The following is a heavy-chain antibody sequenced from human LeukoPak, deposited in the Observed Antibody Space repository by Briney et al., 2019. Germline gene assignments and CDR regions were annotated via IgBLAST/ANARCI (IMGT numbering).Heavy chain of an antibody. CDR2: IYYSGST. V-gene: IGHV4-59*01. CDR1: GGSISSYY. Sequence: SETLSLTCTVSGGSISSYYWSWIRQTPGKGREWIGYIYYSGSTNYNPSLKSRVTISVDTSKNQFSLKLSSVTAADTAVYYCARGDRDGYDFHAFDIWGQGTMVTVSS. CDR3: ARGDRDGYDFHAFDI. D-gene: IGHD5-24*01. J-gene: IGHJ3*02.